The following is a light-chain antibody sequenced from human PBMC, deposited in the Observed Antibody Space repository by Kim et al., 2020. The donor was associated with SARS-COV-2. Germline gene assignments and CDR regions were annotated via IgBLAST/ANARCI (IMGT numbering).Light chain of an antibody. J-gene: IGKJ5*01. CDR1: QIISSN. CDR3: QQYNNWPPSIT. Sequence: IVMTQSPATLSLSPGERATLSCRASQIISSNLAWYQQKPGQAPRLLIYGASTRATGIPVRFSGSGSGTEFTLTISSLRSEDFAVYYCQQYNNWPPSITFGQGTRLEIK. CDR2: GAS. V-gene: IGKV3D-15*01.